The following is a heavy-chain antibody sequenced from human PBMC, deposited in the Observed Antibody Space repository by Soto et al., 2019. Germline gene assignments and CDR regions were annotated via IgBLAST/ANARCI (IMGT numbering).Heavy chain of an antibody. D-gene: IGHD5-18*01. Sequence: HPGGSLRLSCAASGFTFSTYNMNWVRQAPGKGLEWVSYISDSSSTIHYADYVRGRFTISRDNAKNSLYLQMNSLRAEDTVFFYCARDSGYSYGPLDYWGQGTLVTVSS. J-gene: IGHJ4*02. V-gene: IGHV3-48*01. CDR2: ISDSSSTI. CDR1: GFTFSTYN. CDR3: ARDSGYSYGPLDY.